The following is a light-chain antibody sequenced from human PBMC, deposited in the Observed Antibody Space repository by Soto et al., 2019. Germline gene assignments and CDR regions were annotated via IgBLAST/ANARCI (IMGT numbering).Light chain of an antibody. J-gene: IGKJ1*01. CDR3: QQYNSYPRT. Sequence: DIQMTQSPSTLSASVGDRVTITCRASQSISSWLAWYQQKPGKAPKLLIYDASSLESGVPSRFSGSGSGTEFTLTISSRQPDDVATYYCQQYNSYPRTFGQGTKVEIK. CDR2: DAS. V-gene: IGKV1-5*01. CDR1: QSISSW.